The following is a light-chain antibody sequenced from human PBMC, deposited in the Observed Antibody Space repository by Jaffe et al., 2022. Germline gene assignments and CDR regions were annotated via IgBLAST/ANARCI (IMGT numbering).Light chain of an antibody. J-gene: IGKJ5*01. CDR3: QQYFNIPVT. CDR2: GAS. Sequence: DIQMTQSPSSLSATVGDRVTITCRASQDIKNSLAWYQQKPGKAPKLLLYGASRLESGVPSRFTGIASGTDYVLTIGSLQPEDFASYYCQQYFNIPVTFGQGTRLEIK. CDR1: QDIKNS. V-gene: IGKV1-NL1*01.